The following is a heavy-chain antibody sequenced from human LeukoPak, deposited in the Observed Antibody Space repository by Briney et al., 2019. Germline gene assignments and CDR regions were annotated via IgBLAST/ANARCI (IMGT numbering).Heavy chain of an antibody. V-gene: IGHV4-59*01. CDR1: GGSISSYY. Sequence: SETLSLTCTVSGGSISSYYWSWIRQPPGMGLDWIGYIYYSGRTNYNPSLKSRVTISVDTSKNQFSLKLSSGTAADTAVYYCARVRYGYGGFDPWGQGTLVTVSS. CDR3: ARVRYGYGGFDP. D-gene: IGHD5-18*01. J-gene: IGHJ5*02. CDR2: IYYSGRT.